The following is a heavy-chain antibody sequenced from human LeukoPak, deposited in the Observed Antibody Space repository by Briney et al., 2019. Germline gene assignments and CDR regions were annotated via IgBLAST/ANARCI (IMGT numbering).Heavy chain of an antibody. D-gene: IGHD3-10*02. Sequence: PGGSLRLSCAASGFTYSSNYMSWVRQARGKGLEWVSVIYSGGTTYYADYVKGRFTISRDNSKNTLHLQMNSLRAEDTAVYYCVRECSYDFQIWGQGTMVIVSS. CDR1: GFTYSSNY. J-gene: IGHJ3*02. CDR3: VRECSYDFQI. CDR2: IYSGGTT. V-gene: IGHV3-66*01.